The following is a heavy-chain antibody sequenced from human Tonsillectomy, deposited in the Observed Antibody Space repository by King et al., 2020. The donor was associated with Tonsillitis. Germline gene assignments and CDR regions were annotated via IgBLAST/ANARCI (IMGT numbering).Heavy chain of an antibody. CDR2: IRYDGSNK. Sequence: VQLVESGGGVVQPGGSLRLSCAASGFTFSNYGMHWVRQAPGKGLEWVAFIRYDGSNKFYADSVKGRFTISRDNSKNTLYLQMNSLRVEDTAVYYCAKEEYSSSLYGDYWGQGTLVTVSP. CDR3: AKEEYSSSLYGDY. D-gene: IGHD6-13*01. J-gene: IGHJ4*02. V-gene: IGHV3-30*02. CDR1: GFTFSNYG.